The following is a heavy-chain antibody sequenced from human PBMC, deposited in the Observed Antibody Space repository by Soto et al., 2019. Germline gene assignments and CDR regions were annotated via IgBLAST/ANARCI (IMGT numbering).Heavy chain of an antibody. CDR2: IYTSGST. D-gene: IGHD3-3*01. V-gene: IGHV4-4*07. CDR1: GGSISSYY. J-gene: IGHJ6*02. CDR3: ARDEETIFGVRGGYYYGMDV. Sequence: SETLSLTCTVSGGSISSYYWSWIRQPAGKGLEWIGRIYTSGSTNYNPSLKSRVTMSVDTSKNQFSLKLSSVTAADTAVYYCARDEETIFGVRGGYYYGMDVWGQGTTLTVSS.